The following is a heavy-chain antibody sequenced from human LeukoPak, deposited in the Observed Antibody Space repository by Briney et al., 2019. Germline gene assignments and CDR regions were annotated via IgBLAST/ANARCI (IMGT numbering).Heavy chain of an antibody. D-gene: IGHD4-23*01. CDR1: GGSFSDYY. Sequence: SETLSLTCAVYGGSFSDYYWSWIRQPPGKGLEWIGEINHSGSTNYNPSLKSRVTISVDTSKNQFSLKLSSVTAADTAVYYCARIRGAHYGGKGVSGYWGQGTLVTVSS. J-gene: IGHJ4*02. CDR3: ARIRGAHYGGKGVSGY. CDR2: INHSGST. V-gene: IGHV4-34*01.